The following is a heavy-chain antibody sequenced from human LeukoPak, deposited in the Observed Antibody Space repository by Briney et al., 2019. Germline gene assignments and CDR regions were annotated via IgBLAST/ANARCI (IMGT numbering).Heavy chain of an antibody. CDR3: ARNENYYDSSGYYRENWFDP. V-gene: IGHV4-39*07. Sequence: PSETLSLTCTVSGGSISSSSYYWGWIRQPPGKGLEWIGSIYYSGSTYYNPSLKSRVTISVDTSKNQFSLKLSSVTAADTAVYYCARNENYYDSSGYYRENWFDPWGQGTLVTVSS. J-gene: IGHJ5*02. D-gene: IGHD3-22*01. CDR1: GGSISSSSYY. CDR2: IYYSGST.